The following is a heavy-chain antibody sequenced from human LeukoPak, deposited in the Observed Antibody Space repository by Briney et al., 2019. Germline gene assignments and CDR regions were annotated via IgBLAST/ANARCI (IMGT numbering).Heavy chain of an antibody. CDR3: ARGLSSSRWYYN. Sequence: GGTLRLSCAASGFTVSSNYMSWVRQAPGKGLESVSVIYNTGSTYYADSVKGRFTISRDNSKNTLYLQMNSLRAEDTAVYYCARGLSSSRWYYNWGQGTLVTVSS. J-gene: IGHJ4*02. V-gene: IGHV3-66*01. D-gene: IGHD6-13*01. CDR1: GFTVSSNY. CDR2: IYNTGST.